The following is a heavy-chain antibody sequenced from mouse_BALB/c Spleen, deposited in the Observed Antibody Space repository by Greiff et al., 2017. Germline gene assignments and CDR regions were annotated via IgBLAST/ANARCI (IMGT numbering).Heavy chain of an antibody. CDR2: IWSDGST. J-gene: IGHJ1*01. V-gene: IGHV2-6-2*01. Sequence: VKVVESGPDLVAPSQSLSITCTVSGFSLTSYGVHWVRQPPGKGLEWLVVIWSDGSTTYNSALKSRLSISKDNSKSQVFLKMNSLQTDDTAMYYCARHDDGFFDVWGAGTTVTVSS. CDR3: ARHDDGFFDV. D-gene: IGHD2-3*01. CDR1: GFSLTSYG.